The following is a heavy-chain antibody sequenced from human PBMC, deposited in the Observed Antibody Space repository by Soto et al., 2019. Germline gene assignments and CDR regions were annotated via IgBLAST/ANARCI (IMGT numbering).Heavy chain of an antibody. CDR2: INPSGGST. CDR1: GYTFTSYY. Sequence: QVQLVQSGAEVKKPGASVKVSCKASGYTFTSYYMHWVRQAPGQGLEWMGIINPSGGSTSYAQKFQGRVTMTRDTSTSTVYMELSSLRSEDTAVYYCAREGGRLGYCSGGSCTETYDYCGQGTLVTVSS. D-gene: IGHD2-15*01. J-gene: IGHJ4*02. V-gene: IGHV1-46*01. CDR3: AREGGRLGYCSGGSCTETYDY.